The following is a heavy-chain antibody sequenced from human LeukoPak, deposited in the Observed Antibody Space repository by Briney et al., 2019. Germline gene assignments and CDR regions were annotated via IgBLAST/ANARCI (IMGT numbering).Heavy chain of an antibody. V-gene: IGHV3-23*01. Sequence: GGSLRLSCAASGFTFSSYGMSWVRQAPGKGLEWVSAISGSGGSTYYADSVKGRFTISRDNSKNTLYLQMNSLRAEDTAVYYCAKANSSSWYEDWFDPWGQGTLVTVSS. CDR2: ISGSGGST. CDR1: GFTFSSYG. D-gene: IGHD6-13*01. J-gene: IGHJ5*02. CDR3: AKANSSSWYEDWFDP.